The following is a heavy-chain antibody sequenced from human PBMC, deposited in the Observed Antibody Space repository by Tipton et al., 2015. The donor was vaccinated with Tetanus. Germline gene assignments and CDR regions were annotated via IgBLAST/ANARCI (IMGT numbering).Heavy chain of an antibody. CDR3: ARAHYDFWSSDSYYYGVDV. V-gene: IGHV4-30-2*01. CDR1: GGSFTSDNSY. D-gene: IGHD3-3*01. J-gene: IGHJ6*02. CDR2: INCSDSS. Sequence: TLSLTCTVSGGSFTSDNSYWSWIRKPPGKGLEWIGYINCSDSSYYSPSLKSRVSISVDGSNNQFSLDLNSVTTADTAVYYCARAHYDFWSSDSYYYGVDVWGQGTTVTVSS.